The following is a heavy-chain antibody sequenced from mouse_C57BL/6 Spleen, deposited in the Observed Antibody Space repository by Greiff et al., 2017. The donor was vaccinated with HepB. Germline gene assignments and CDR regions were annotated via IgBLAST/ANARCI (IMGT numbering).Heavy chain of an antibody. CDR2: INPYNGGT. D-gene: IGHD1-1*01. CDR3: AREGYYGSRSWFAY. V-gene: IGHV1-19*01. CDR1: GYTFTDYY. Sequence: EVQLQQSGPVLVKPGASVKMSCKASGYTFTDYYMNWVEQSHGKRLVWIGVINPYNGGTSYNQKCKGKATLTVDKSSRTAYMELNSLTSEDSAVYYCAREGYYGSRSWFAYWGQGTLVTVSA. J-gene: IGHJ3*01.